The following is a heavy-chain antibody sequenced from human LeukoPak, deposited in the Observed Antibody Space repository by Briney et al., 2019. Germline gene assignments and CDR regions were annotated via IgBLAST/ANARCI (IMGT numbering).Heavy chain of an antibody. CDR3: VKDPRDTYGTNWFVS. CDR2: ISGTGGAT. V-gene: IGHV3-23*01. J-gene: IGHJ5*01. CDR1: GFSLGNYA. D-gene: IGHD2-21*01. Sequence: GGSLRLSCVASGFSLGNYAMSWVRQAPGKGLQWVSQISGTGGATWYAGFARDRFTISRDNSKKTLYLQMSGLRVEDTAMYYCVKDPRDTYGTNWFVSWGQGTLLIVSS.